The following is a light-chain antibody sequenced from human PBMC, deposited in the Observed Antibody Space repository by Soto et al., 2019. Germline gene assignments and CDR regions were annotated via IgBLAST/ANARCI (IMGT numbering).Light chain of an antibody. CDR1: KNDVGFYDF. Sequence: QSVLTQPPSASGSPGQSVTISCTGTKNDVGFYDFVSWYQHHPGKAPRLIIYEVVQRPSGVPDRFSGSKSGNTASLTVSGLQAADEADYFCKSYAGSNTYVFGSGTKLTAL. CDR2: EVV. V-gene: IGLV2-8*01. J-gene: IGLJ1*01. CDR3: KSYAGSNTYV.